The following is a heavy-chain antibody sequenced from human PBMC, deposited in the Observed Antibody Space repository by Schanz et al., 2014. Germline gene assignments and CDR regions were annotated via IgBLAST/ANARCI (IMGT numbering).Heavy chain of an antibody. CDR3: AKDPYDVLTGYQYYFDY. D-gene: IGHD3-9*01. CDR2: INGSGNAT. J-gene: IGHJ4*02. Sequence: EVKLLESGGGLVQPGGSLRLSCAASGFTFATYAMSWVRQAPGKGLEWVAAINGSGNATYYADSVKGRFTISRDNSRNTLFLQMKRLRGEDTAVYFCAKDPYDVLTGYQYYFDYWGPGRLVTVSS. CDR1: GFTFATYA. V-gene: IGHV3-23*01.